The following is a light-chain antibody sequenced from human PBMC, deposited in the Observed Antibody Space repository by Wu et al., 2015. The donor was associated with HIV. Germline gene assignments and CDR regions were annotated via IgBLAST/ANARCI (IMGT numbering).Light chain of an antibody. Sequence: VMTQSPATLSVSPGERATLSCRASQSIKSNLAWYQRKPGQAPRLLIYGASTRATGIPGRFSGSASGTEFTLTISSVQSEDFAVYYCQQYDNWPPYIFGQGAKLEIK. J-gene: IGKJ2*01. CDR2: GAS. CDR3: QQYDNWPPYI. V-gene: IGKV3-15*01. CDR1: QSIKSN.